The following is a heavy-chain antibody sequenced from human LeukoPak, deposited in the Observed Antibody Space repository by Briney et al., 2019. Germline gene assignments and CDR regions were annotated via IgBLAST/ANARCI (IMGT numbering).Heavy chain of an antibody. CDR1: GYTFSGYY. Sequence: ASVKVSCKPSGYTFSGYYMHWVRQAPGQGLERMGWINPNSGGTNYAQKFRGRVTMTRDTSISTVHMELSRLRYDDTALYYCARAAYSGSHYPYWYFDRCGRGTQVTVSS. J-gene: IGHJ2*01. CDR3: ARAAYSGSHYPYWYFDR. D-gene: IGHD1-26*01. CDR2: INPNSGGT. V-gene: IGHV1-2*02.